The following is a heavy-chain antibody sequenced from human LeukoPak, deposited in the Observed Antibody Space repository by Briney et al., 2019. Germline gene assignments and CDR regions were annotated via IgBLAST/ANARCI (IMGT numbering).Heavy chain of an antibody. Sequence: PGGSLRLSCAASGFTFRHYWMNWVRQASGKGLEWAANIKPDGSEKRYAVSVKGRFTISRDNAENSLYLQMNSLRAEDTAVYYCARVVGTDEGADYWGQGTLVTASS. CDR1: GFTFRHYW. J-gene: IGHJ4*02. CDR3: ARVVGTDEGADY. CDR2: IKPDGSEK. D-gene: IGHD1-7*01. V-gene: IGHV3-7*04.